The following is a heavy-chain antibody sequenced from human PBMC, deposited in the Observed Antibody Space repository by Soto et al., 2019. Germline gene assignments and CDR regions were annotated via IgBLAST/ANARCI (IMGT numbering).Heavy chain of an antibody. V-gene: IGHV4-61*01. CDR2: IYYSGST. Sequence: SETLSLTCTVSGGSVSSGSFYWSWIRQPPGKGLEWIGYIYYSGSTNYNPSLKSRVTISVDTSKNQFSLKLSSVTAADTAVYYCARDESGSNGVRDYYYYYGMDVWGQGTTVTVSS. CDR1: GGSVSSGSFY. J-gene: IGHJ6*02. CDR3: ARDESGSNGVRDYYYYYGMDV. D-gene: IGHD2-8*01.